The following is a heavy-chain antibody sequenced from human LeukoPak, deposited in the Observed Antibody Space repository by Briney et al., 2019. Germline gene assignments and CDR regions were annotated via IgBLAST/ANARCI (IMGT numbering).Heavy chain of an antibody. CDR2: IYSGGST. J-gene: IGHJ3*02. D-gene: IGHD6-13*01. CDR1: GFTVSSNY. CDR3: TSVSPYGSRSTGAFDI. V-gene: IGHV3-53*01. Sequence: PGGYLRLSCAASGFTVSSNYMSWVRQAPGKGLEWVSVIYSGGSTYYADSVKGRFTISRDNSKTTLYLQMNSLRAEDTVVSYCTSVSPYGSRSTGAFDIWLGGTVVTVSS.